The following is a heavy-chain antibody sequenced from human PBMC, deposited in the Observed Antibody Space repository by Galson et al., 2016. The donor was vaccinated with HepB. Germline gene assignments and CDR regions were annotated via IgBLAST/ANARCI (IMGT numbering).Heavy chain of an antibody. J-gene: IGHJ6*02. CDR3: AKVLLCSSASCFFGYYYGLDV. V-gene: IGHV3-23*01. CDR2: LSGRIAST. D-gene: IGHD2-2*01. Sequence: SLRLSCAASGFTFSRYAMSWVRQAPGKGLEWVAALSGRIASTYHADSVAGRFTISRDNSKNTLYLQMNSLRVEDTAVYCCAKVLLCSSASCFFGYYYGLDVWGQGTTVTVSS. CDR1: GFTFSRYA.